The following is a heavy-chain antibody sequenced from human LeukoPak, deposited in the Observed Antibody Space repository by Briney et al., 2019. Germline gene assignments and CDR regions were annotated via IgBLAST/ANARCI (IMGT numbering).Heavy chain of an antibody. CDR2: IYPSGNT. Sequence: SETLSLTCAVSGYSISSDYSWGWIRQPPGKGLEWIGSIYPSGNTYHNPSLKSRVTISVVTSKNQFSLKLSSVTAADTAVYYCARWASGGSADFDYWGQGTLVTVSS. V-gene: IGHV4-38-2*01. D-gene: IGHD3-10*01. J-gene: IGHJ4*02. CDR1: GYSISSDYS. CDR3: ARWASGGSADFDY.